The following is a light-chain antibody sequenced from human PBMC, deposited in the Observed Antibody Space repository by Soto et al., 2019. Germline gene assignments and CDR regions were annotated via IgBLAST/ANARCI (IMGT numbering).Light chain of an antibody. Sequence: EIVLTQSPGTLSLSPGERATLSCRASQSVSSSYLAWYQQKPGQAPRLLIYGASSRATGIPDRFSGSGSGTDFLLTISRLEPEDFAVYYCQQYGSSPTFGGGTKVEIK. J-gene: IGKJ4*01. CDR3: QQYGSSPT. CDR2: GAS. V-gene: IGKV3-20*01. CDR1: QSVSSSY.